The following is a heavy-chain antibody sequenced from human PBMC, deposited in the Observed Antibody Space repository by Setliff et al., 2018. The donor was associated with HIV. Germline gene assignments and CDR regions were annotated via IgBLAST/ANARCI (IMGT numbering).Heavy chain of an antibody. CDR2: ISAYNGNT. J-gene: IGHJ6*02. CDR3: ARDERGSYEYYGSGSSH. D-gene: IGHD3-10*01. Sequence: ASVKVSCKPSGYTFTSYGMSWVRQAPGQGLEWMGWISAYNGNTHYAQKLQGRVTMTTDTSTSTAYMELRSLRSDDTAVYYCARDERGSYEYYGSGSSHWGQGTTVTVSS. CDR1: GYTFTSYG. V-gene: IGHV1-18*01.